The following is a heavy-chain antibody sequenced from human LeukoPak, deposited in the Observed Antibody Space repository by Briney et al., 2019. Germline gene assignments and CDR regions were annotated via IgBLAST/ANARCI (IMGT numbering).Heavy chain of an antibody. CDR3: ASRRGYYDSSGYIFDI. CDR1: GYTFTSYY. Sequence: ASVKVSCKASGYTFTSYYMHWVRQAAGQGLEWMGIINPSGGSTSYAQKFQGRVTMTRDTSTSTVYMELSSLRSEDTAVYYCASRRGYYDSSGYIFDIWGQGTMVTVSS. D-gene: IGHD3-22*01. V-gene: IGHV1-46*01. J-gene: IGHJ3*02. CDR2: INPSGGST.